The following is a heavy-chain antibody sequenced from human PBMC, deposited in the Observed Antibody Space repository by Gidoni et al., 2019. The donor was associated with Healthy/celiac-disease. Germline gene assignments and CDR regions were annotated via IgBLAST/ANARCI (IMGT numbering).Heavy chain of an antibody. CDR3: AKARLIGSSWSRYYFDY. J-gene: IGHJ4*02. Sequence: EVQLVESGGGLVQPGGSLRLSCAASGFTFSRYAMSWVRQAPGKGLEWVSAISGSGGSTYYADSVKGRFTISRDNSKNTLYLQMNSLRAEDTAVYYCAKARLIGSSWSRYYFDYWGQGTLVTVSS. CDR1: GFTFSRYA. CDR2: ISGSGGST. V-gene: IGHV3-23*04. D-gene: IGHD6-13*01.